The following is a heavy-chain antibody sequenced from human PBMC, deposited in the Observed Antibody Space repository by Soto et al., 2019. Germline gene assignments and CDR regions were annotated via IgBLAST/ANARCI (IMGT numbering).Heavy chain of an antibody. D-gene: IGHD2-15*01. J-gene: IGHJ6*02. CDR3: ARGTQGYCSGGICYSLSDYYYYYGMDV. V-gene: IGHV1-69*01. CDR1: GGTFSSYA. Sequence: QVQLVQSGAEVKKPGSSVKVSCKASGGTFSSYAISWVRQAPAQGLEWMGGIIPIFGTANYAQKFQGRVTITADESTSTASMELSSLRSEDTAVYYCARGTQGYCSGGICYSLSDYYYYYGMDVWGQGTTVTVSS. CDR2: IIPIFGTA.